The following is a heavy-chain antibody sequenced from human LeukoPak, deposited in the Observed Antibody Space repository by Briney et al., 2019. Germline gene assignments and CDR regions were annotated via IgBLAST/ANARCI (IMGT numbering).Heavy chain of an antibody. V-gene: IGHV3-74*01. Sequence: GGSLRLSCAASGFTFSSYWMHWVRQALGEGLVWVSRINSDGSSTSYADSVKGRFTISRDNAKNTLYLQMNSLRAEDTAVYYCARDLSWYFDYWGQGTLVTVSS. CDR2: INSDGSST. J-gene: IGHJ4*02. CDR3: ARDLSWYFDY. CDR1: GFTFSSYW. D-gene: IGHD2/OR15-2a*01.